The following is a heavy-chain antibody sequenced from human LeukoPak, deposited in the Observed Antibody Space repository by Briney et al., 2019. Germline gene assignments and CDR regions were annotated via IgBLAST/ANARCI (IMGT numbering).Heavy chain of an antibody. J-gene: IGHJ4*02. CDR1: GGTFSSYA. CDR2: IIPIFGTA. D-gene: IGHD2-15*01. Sequence: SVKVSCKASGGTFSSYAISWVRQAPGQGLEWMGGIIPIFGTANYAQKFQGRVTITADESTSTAYMELSSLRSEDTAVYYCARTYCIGSSCPGVFEYWGQGTLVTVSS. V-gene: IGHV1-69*13. CDR3: ARTYCIGSSCPGVFEY.